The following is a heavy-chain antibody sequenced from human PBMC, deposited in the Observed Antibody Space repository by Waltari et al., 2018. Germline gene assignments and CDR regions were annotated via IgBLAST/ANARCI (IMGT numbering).Heavy chain of an antibody. CDR3: ARHWKRNGYRFDP. V-gene: IGHV4-39*01. CDR1: GDSISSSRYS. D-gene: IGHD5-12*01. Sequence: QPQLQESGPGLVKPSETLSLTCSVSGDSISSSRYSWGWIRQSPGKGLEWIGSIYYSGSIYYNPTLQSRVTISGDTSKNQFSLNLSSVTAADTAIYYCARHWKRNGYRFDPWGQGTRVNVSS. CDR2: IYYSGSI. J-gene: IGHJ5*02.